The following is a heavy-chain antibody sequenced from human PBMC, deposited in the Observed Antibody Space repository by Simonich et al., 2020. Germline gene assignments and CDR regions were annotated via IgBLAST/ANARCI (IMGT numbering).Heavy chain of an antibody. V-gene: IGHV1-2*06. CDR1: GYTFTGYY. CDR3: ARDGGNCSGGSCYWYFDL. D-gene: IGHD2-15*01. Sequence: QVQLVQSGAEVKKPGASVKVSCKASGYTFTGYYMHWERQAPGQGLDWRGRISPNGGGENYAKKVQGRVTMTRDTSISTAYMGVSRLRSDDTAVYYGARDGGNCSGGSCYWYFDLWGRGTLVTVSS. CDR2: ISPNGGGE. J-gene: IGHJ2*01.